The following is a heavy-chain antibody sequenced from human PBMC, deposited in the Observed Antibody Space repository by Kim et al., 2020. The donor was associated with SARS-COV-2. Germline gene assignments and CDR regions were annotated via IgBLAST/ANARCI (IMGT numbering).Heavy chain of an antibody. D-gene: IGHD2-15*01. J-gene: IGHJ5*02. V-gene: IGHV4-39*07. CDR2: ISSSGST. CDR3: VRCSAYLFGA. Sequence: SETLSLTCNVSGASITDGNYYWGWIREAPGKGLEWIGSISSSGSTYYSPSLKSRVSISRSTSKNQFSLNLVSVTAADTALYVCVRCSAYLFGASGQG. CDR1: GASITDGNYY.